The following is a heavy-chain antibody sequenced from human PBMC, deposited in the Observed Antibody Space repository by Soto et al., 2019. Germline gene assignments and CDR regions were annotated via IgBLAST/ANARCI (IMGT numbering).Heavy chain of an antibody. D-gene: IGHD2-2*01. CDR2: ISSDGSNK. Sequence: QVQLVESGGGVVQPGRSLRLSCAASGFTFSSYGMHWVRQAPGKGLEWVAVISSDGSNKYYADSVKARFTISRDNSKNTTHLPNHSLTADHTPEYYCARPTSSRCYPLLDPWGQGTLVTVSS. V-gene: IGHV3-30*03. CDR3: ARPTSSRCYPLLDP. J-gene: IGHJ5*02. CDR1: GFTFSSYG.